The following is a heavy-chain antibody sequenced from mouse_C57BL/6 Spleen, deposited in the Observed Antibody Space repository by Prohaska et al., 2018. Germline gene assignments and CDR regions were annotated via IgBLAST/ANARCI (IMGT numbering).Heavy chain of an antibody. V-gene: IGHV1-22*01. D-gene: IGHD2-3*01. CDR3: ARWLLLYWYFDV. J-gene: IGHJ1*03. CDR2: INPNNGGT. Sequence: HGKSLEWIGYINPNNGGTSYNQKFKGKATLTVNKSSSTAYMELRSLTSEDSAVYYCARWLLLYWYFDVWGTGTTVTVSS.